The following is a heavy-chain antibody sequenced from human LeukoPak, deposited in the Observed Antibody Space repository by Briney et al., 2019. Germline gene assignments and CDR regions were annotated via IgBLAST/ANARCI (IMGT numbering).Heavy chain of an antibody. D-gene: IGHD4-23*01. CDR2: IYYSGTT. J-gene: IGHJ4*02. V-gene: IGHV4-30-4*08. Sequence: SETLSLTCTVSGGSISSGDYYWSWIRQPPGRGLEWIGYIYYSGTTYYKPSLKSRVTISLDTSKNQFSLKVNSVTAADTAVYYCARVLDMTTVVRAGLYYFDYWGQGTLVTVSS. CDR1: GGSISSGDYY. CDR3: ARVLDMTTVVRAGLYYFDY.